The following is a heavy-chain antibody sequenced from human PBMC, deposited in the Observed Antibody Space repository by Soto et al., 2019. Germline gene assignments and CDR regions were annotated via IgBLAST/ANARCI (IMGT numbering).Heavy chain of an antibody. CDR1: GFTFGDYG. CDR3: TRGGDEYADY. Sequence: EVQLVDSGGGLVQPGRSQRLSCAASGFTFGDYGITWVRQAPGKGLEWVGLIRSKAYGGTTEYAASVKGRFTISKDDSKSIAYLQMNSLKTEDTAVYFCTRGGDEYADYWGQGTLVTVSA. J-gene: IGHJ4*02. CDR2: IRSKAYGGTT. V-gene: IGHV3-49*04. D-gene: IGHD2-2*01.